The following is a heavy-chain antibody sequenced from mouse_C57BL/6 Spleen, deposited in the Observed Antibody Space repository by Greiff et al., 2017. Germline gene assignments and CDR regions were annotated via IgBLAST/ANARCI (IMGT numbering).Heavy chain of an antibody. V-gene: IGHV1-64*01. CDR3: ARWGTVVSSPYFDY. CDR2: IHPNSGST. Sequence: VQLQQSGAELVKPGASVKLSCKASGYTFTSYWMHWVKQRPGQGLEWIGMIHPNSGSTNYNEKFKSKATLTVDKSSSTAYMQLSSLTSEDSAVYYCARWGTVVSSPYFDYWGQGTTLTVSS. CDR1: GYTFTSYW. D-gene: IGHD1-1*01. J-gene: IGHJ2*01.